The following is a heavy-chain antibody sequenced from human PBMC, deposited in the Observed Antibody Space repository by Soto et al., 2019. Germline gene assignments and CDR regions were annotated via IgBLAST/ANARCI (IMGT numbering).Heavy chain of an antibody. D-gene: IGHD3-9*01. CDR2: IYYSGST. V-gene: IGHV4-59*01. CDR3: ARGYYDILTAFDY. Sequence: SETLSLTCTVSGGSISSYYWSWIRQPPGKGLEWIGYIYYSGSTNHNPSLKSRVTISVDTSKNQFSLKLSSVTAADTAVYYCARGYYDILTAFDYWGQGTLVTVSS. CDR1: GGSISSYY. J-gene: IGHJ4*02.